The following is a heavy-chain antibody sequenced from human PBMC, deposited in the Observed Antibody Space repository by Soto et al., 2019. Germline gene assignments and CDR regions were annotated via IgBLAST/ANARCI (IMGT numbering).Heavy chain of an antibody. CDR3: ARALEVVTPGDGDY. V-gene: IGHV1-46*01. CDR2: INPSGGST. D-gene: IGHD2-21*02. J-gene: IGHJ4*02. CDR1: CYTFTSYY. Sequence: GXSVKVSFKESCYTFTSYYMHWVRQAPGQGLEWMGIINPSGGSTSYAQKFQGRVTMTMDTSTSTVYMELSSLRSEDTDVYYCARALEVVTPGDGDYWGQGTLVTVSS.